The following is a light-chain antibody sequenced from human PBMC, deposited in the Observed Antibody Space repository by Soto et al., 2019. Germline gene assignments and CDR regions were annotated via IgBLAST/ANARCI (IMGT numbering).Light chain of an antibody. Sequence: DIQLTRSPSSLSASVGDRVTITCRAGQTISDYLNWYQQKPGTAPKLLIYAASTLQSGVPSRFSGSRSVTDFTLTISSLHPEDVATYYCQQTFSAPSITFGQGTRLEIK. J-gene: IGKJ5*01. CDR1: QTISDY. CDR3: QQTFSAPSIT. CDR2: AAS. V-gene: IGKV1-39*01.